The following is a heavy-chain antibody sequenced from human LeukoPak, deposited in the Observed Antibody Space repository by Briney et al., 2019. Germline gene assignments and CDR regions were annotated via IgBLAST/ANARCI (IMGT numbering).Heavy chain of an antibody. CDR2: INSNSGGT. CDR3: ARAPTAGFFDC. J-gene: IGHJ4*02. V-gene: IGHV1-2*02. CDR1: GYTFTGYY. D-gene: IGHD6-13*01. Sequence: ASVKVSCKASGYTFTGYYMHWVRQAPGQGLEWMGWINSNSGGTNYAQKFQGRVTMTRDTSISTAYMELSRLRSGDTAVYYCARAPTAGFFDCWGQGTLVTVSS.